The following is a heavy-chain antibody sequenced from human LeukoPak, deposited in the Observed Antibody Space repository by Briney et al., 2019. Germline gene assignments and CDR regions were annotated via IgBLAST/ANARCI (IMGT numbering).Heavy chain of an antibody. V-gene: IGHV3-33*01. CDR2: IWYDGSNK. CDR3: ARVRTGDLHFDY. CDR1: GFTFSSYG. Sequence: GGSLRLSCAASGFTFSSYGMHWVRQAPGKGLEWVAVIWYDGSNKYYTDSVKGQFTISRDNSKNTLYLQMNGLRAEDTAVYYCARVRTGDLHFDYWGQGTLVSVSS. J-gene: IGHJ4*02. D-gene: IGHD7-27*01.